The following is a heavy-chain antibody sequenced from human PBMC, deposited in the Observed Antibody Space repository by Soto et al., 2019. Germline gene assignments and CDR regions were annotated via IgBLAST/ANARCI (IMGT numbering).Heavy chain of an antibody. CDR1: GYSFTSYW. D-gene: IGHD3-16*01. J-gene: IGHJ4*02. Sequence: PGESLKISCKGSGYSFTSYWIGWVRQMPGKGLEWMGIIYPGDSDTRYSPSFQGQVTISADKSISTAYLQWSSLKASDTAVYYCVRNLGADMALEGSKITPYYFDYWGQGTLVTVSS. CDR2: IYPGDSDT. V-gene: IGHV5-51*01. CDR3: VRNLGADMALEGSKITPYYFDY.